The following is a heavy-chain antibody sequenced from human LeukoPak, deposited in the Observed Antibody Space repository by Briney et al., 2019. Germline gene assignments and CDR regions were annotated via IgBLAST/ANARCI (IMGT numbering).Heavy chain of an antibody. J-gene: IGHJ3*02. D-gene: IGHD3-22*01. CDR2: ISSSGSTI. V-gene: IGHV3-48*03. CDR1: GFTLSSYE. Sequence: GGSLRLSCAASGFTLSSYEMNWVRQAPGKGLEWVSYISSSGSTIYYADSVKGRFTISRDNAKNSLYLQMNSLRAEDTAVYYCARVPNYYDSSGYYLGDAFDIWGQGTMVTVSS. CDR3: ARVPNYYDSSGYYLGDAFDI.